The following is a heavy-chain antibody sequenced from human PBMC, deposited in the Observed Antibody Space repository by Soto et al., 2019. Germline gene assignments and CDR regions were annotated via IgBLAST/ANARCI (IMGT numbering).Heavy chain of an antibody. CDR3: ARGSGTTGDGFDP. CDR1: GGSISSSSYY. D-gene: IGHD1-7*01. J-gene: IGHJ5*02. Sequence: LALTCTVSGGSISSSSYYWGWIRQPPGKGLEWIGSIYYSGSTYYNPSLKSRVTISVDTSKNQFSLKLSSVTAADTAVYYCARGSGTTGDGFDPWGQGTLVTVSS. V-gene: IGHV4-39*01. CDR2: IYYSGST.